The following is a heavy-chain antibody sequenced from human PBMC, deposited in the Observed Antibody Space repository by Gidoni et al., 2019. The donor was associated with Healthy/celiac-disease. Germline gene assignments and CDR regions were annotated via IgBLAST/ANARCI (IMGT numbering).Heavy chain of an antibody. CDR1: GFTVSSNY. CDR3: ARFRYSSSSWGAAFDI. D-gene: IGHD6-6*01. V-gene: IGHV3-66*02. CDR2: IYSGGST. Sequence: EVQLVESGGGLVQPGGSLRLSCAASGFTVSSNYMSWVRQAPGKGLEWVSVIYSGGSTYYADSVKGRFTISRDNSKNTLYLQMNSLRAEDTAVYYCARFRYSSSSWGAAFDIWGQGTMVTVSS. J-gene: IGHJ3*02.